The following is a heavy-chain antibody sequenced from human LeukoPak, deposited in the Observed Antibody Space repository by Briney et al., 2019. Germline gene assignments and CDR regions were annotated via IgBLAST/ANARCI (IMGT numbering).Heavy chain of an antibody. J-gene: IGHJ5*02. CDR2: INPSGGST. V-gene: IGHV1-46*01. CDR1: GYTFTSYY. Sequence: GASVKVSCKASGYTFTSYYMHWVRQAPGQGLEWMGIINPSGGSTSYAQKFQGRVTMTTDTSTSTAYMELRSLRSDDTAVYYCARVRGWFDPWGQGTLVTVSS. CDR3: ARVRGWFDP.